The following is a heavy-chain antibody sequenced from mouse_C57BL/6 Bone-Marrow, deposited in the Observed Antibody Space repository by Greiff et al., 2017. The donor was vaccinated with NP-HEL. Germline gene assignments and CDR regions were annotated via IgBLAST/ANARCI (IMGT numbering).Heavy chain of an antibody. D-gene: IGHD2-4*01. J-gene: IGHJ2*01. CDR3: ARARGLPYYFGY. V-gene: IGHV1-82*01. CDR2: IYPGDGDT. Sequence: VQLQQSGPELVKPGASVKISCKASGYAFSSSWMNWVKQRPGKGLEWIGRIYPGDGDTNYNGKFKGKATLTADKSSSTAYMQLSSLTSEDSAVYVCARARGLPYYFGYWGQGTTLTVSS. CDR1: GYAFSSSW.